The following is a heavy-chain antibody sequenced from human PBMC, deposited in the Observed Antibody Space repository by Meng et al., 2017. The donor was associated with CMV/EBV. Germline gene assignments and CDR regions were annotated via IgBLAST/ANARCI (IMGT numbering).Heavy chain of an antibody. CDR3: ARSPGAITNWFDP. V-gene: IGHV4-39*07. CDR2: IYYSGST. CDR1: GGSISSSSYY. D-gene: IGHD1-26*01. Sequence: SETLSLTCTVSGGSISSSSYYWGWIRQPPGKGLEWIGSIYYSGSTYYNPSLKSRVTISVDTSKNQFSLKLSRLRSDDTAVYYCARSPGAITNWFDPWGQGTLVTVSS. J-gene: IGHJ5*02.